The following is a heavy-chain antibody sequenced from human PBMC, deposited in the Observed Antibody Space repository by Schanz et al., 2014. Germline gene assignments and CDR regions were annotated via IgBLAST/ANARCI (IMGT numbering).Heavy chain of an antibody. CDR1: GYTFTSYD. CDR3: ARDGEAAAGCDY. D-gene: IGHD6-13*01. CDR2: IIPILDKT. Sequence: QVQLVQSGAEVKKPGASVKVSCKASGYTFTSYDINWVRQATGQGLEWMGRIIPILDKTNYAQKFQGRVTMTADKSTSTVYMEVSSLRSEDTAVYYCARDGEAAAGCDYWGQGTLVTVSS. V-gene: IGHV1-69*09. J-gene: IGHJ4*02.